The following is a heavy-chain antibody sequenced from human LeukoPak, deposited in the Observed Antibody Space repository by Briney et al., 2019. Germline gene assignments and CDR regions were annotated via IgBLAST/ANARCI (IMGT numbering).Heavy chain of an antibody. D-gene: IGHD5-24*01. Sequence: GGSLRLSCAASGFTFSSYAMSWVHQAPGKGLEWVSAICGSGGSTYYADSVKGRFTISRDNSKNTLYLQMNSLRADDTAVYYCAKDSGDGYTNHALFDYWGQGALVTVSS. CDR3: AKDSGDGYTNHALFDY. CDR2: ICGSGGST. CDR1: GFTFSSYA. V-gene: IGHV3-23*01. J-gene: IGHJ4*02.